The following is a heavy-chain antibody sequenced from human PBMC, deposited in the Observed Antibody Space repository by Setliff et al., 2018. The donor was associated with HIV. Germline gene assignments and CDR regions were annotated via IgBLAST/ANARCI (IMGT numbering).Heavy chain of an antibody. J-gene: IGHJ1*01. D-gene: IGHD3-22*01. CDR1: RYSLTDLS. CDR2: FDPEDGET. CDR3: ATIRAYYYDSSGQEYFQY. V-gene: IGHV1-24*01. Sequence: ASVKVSCKVSRYSLTDLSIHWVRQAPGKGLEWMGGFDPEDGETVYAQKLQGRVTMTEDTSTDTAYIELSSLRSEDTAMYYCATIRAYYYDSSGQEYFQYWGHGTLVTVSS.